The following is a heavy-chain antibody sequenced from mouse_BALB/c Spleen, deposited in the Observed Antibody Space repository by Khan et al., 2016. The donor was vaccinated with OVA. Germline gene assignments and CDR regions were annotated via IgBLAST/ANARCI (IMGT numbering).Heavy chain of an antibody. D-gene: IGHD2-1*01. CDR2: IWAGGST. Sequence: QVQLKQSGPAMVAPSQSLSITCTVSGFSLNSYGVHWVRQSPGKGLEWLGVIWAGGSTNYNSALMSRLSISKDNSKSHVFLQMNSLQTDDTAMYYCARYYGNYGWYFDVWGEGTTVTVSS. CDR3: ARYYGNYGWYFDV. J-gene: IGHJ1*01. CDR1: GFSLNSYG. V-gene: IGHV2-9*02.